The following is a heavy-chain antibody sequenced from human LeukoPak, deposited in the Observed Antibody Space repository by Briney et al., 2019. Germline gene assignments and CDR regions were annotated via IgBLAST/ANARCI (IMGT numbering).Heavy chain of an antibody. V-gene: IGHV3-21*01. CDR3: ARAARGLLLRDYFDY. CDR2: ISSSSSYI. D-gene: IGHD2-15*01. CDR1: GFTFSSYS. Sequence: PGGSLRLSCAASGFTFSSYSMNWVRQAPGKGLEWVSSISSSSSYIYYADSVKGRFTISRDNAKNSLYLQMNSLRAEDTAVYYCARAARGLLLRDYFDYWGQGTLVTVSS. J-gene: IGHJ4*02.